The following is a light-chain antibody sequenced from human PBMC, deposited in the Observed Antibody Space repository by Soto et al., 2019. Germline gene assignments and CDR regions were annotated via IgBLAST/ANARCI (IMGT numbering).Light chain of an antibody. Sequence: DVRMSQSPSTVSAYIGDRVTIHCRASQSISSWLAWYQQKPGKAPKLLIYKASSLESGVPSRFSGSGSGTEFTLTISSLQPDDFATYYCQQYNSYSTFGQGTKV. CDR3: QQYNSYST. J-gene: IGKJ1*01. CDR1: QSISSW. CDR2: KAS. V-gene: IGKV1-5*03.